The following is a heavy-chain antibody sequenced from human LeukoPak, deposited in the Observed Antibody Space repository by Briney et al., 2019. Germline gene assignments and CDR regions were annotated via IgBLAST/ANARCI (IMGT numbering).Heavy chain of an antibody. CDR3: ASIVVVPAAINISWKSDAFDI. J-gene: IGHJ3*02. D-gene: IGHD2-2*02. CDR1: GFTFSTYG. CDR2: ISYDGSNR. Sequence: GGSLRLSCAASGFTFSTYGMYWVRQAPGKGLEWVAVISYDGSNRYYADSVKGRFTISRDNSKNTVYLQMNSLRAEDTAVYYCASIVVVPAAINISWKSDAFDIWGLGTMVTVSS. V-gene: IGHV3-30*03.